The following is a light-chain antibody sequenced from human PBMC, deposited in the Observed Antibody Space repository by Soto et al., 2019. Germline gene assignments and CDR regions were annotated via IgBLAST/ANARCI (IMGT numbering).Light chain of an antibody. CDR1: QSLLYSNGYNY. CDR2: LGS. J-gene: IGKJ4*01. V-gene: IGKV2-28*01. Sequence: DIVMTQSPLSLPVTPGEPASISCRSSQSLLYSNGYNYLDWYLQKPGQSPQLLIYLGSNRASGVPDRFSGSGSGTDFTLKISRVEAEDVGVYYCMQALQTPLTFGGGTKV. CDR3: MQALQTPLT.